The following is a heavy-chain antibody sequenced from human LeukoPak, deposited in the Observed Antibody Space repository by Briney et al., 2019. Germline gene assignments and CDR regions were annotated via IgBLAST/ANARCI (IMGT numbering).Heavy chain of an antibody. CDR2: ISGSGGST. CDR3: ARIGYCSSTSCYNDSRGAA. D-gene: IGHD2-2*03. Sequence: GGSLRLSCAASGFTFSSYAMSWVRQAPEKGLEWVSTISGSGGSTYYADSVKGRFTISRDNSKNTLYLQMNSLRAEDTAVYYCARIGYCSSTSCYNDSRGAAGGQGTLVTVSS. J-gene: IGHJ4*02. V-gene: IGHV3-23*01. CDR1: GFTFSSYA.